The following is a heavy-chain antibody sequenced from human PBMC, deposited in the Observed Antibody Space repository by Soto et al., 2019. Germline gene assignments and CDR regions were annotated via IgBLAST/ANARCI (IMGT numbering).Heavy chain of an antibody. CDR1: VFMFSAYW. D-gene: IGHD5-18*01. Sequence: GALRRSCAASVFMFSAYWMSWVRQAPGKGLEWVANIHGDGGKIYYVDSVKGRFTISRDNAKRSLYLQMNSLRAEDTAVYYCARDFYGGYTYGPGDYWGQGAPVTVSS. J-gene: IGHJ4*02. V-gene: IGHV3-7*01. CDR3: ARDFYGGYTYGPGDY. CDR2: IHGDGGKI.